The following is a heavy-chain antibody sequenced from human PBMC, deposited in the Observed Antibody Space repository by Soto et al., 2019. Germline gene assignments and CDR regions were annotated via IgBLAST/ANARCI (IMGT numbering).Heavy chain of an antibody. V-gene: IGHV3-7*03. CDR1: GFSFNMYA. CDR3: ARVGVLYSSALKGYYYYYYGMDV. CDR2: IKQDGSEK. Sequence: PGESLKISCAASGFSFNMYAMSWVRQAPGKGLEWVANIKQDGSEKYYVDSVKGRFTISRDNAKNSLYLQMNSLRAEDTAVYYCARVGVLYSSALKGYYYYYYGMDVWGQVTTVTVSS. D-gene: IGHD6-19*01. J-gene: IGHJ6*02.